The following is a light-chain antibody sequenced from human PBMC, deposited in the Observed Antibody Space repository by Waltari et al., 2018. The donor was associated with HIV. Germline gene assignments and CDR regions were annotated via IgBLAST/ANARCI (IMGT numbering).Light chain of an antibody. J-gene: IGLJ3*02. V-gene: IGLV1-47*01. CDR1: SSNLGRNY. CDR2: RNN. CDR3: AAWDDSLSAPV. Sequence: QSVLTQPPSASGTPGQRVTIPCSGSSSNLGRNYVYWYQPLPGTTPKLLIYRNNQRPSGVPDRFSGSKSGTSTSLAISGLRSEDEADYYCAAWDDSLSAPVFGGGTKLTVL.